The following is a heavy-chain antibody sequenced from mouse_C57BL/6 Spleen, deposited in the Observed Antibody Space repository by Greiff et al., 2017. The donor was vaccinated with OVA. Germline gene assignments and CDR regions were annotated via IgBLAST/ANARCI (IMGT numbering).Heavy chain of an antibody. D-gene: IGHD2-2*01. J-gene: IGHJ1*03. CDR2: IDPNSGGT. V-gene: IGHV1-72*01. CDR1: GYTFTSYW. Sequence: QVTLKESGAELVKPGASVKLSCKASGYTFTSYWMHWVKQRPGRGLEWIGRIDPNSGGTKYNEKFKSKATLTVDKPSSTAYMQLSSLTSEDSAVYYCARLWLRRDWYFDVWGTGTTVTVSS. CDR3: ARLWLRRDWYFDV.